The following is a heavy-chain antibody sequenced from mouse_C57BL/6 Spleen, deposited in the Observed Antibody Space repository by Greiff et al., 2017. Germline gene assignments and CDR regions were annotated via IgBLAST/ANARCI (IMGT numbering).Heavy chain of an antibody. D-gene: IGHD1-2*01. V-gene: IGHV3-6*01. CDR3: ARDRLYDAMDY. CDR1: GYSITSGYY. Sequence: EVQLVESGPGLVKPSQSLSLTCSVTGYSITSGYYWNWIRQFPGNKLEWMGYISYDGSNNYNPSLKNRISITRDTSKNQFFLKLNSVTTEDTATYYCARDRLYDAMDYWGQGTSVTVSS. CDR2: ISYDGSN. J-gene: IGHJ4*01.